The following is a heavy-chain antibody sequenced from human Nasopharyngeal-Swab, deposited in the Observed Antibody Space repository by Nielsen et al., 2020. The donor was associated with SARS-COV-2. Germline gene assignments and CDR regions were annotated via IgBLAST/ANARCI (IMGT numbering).Heavy chain of an antibody. Sequence: RQAPGKGLEWIGYIYYSGSTYYNPSLKSRVTISVDTSKNQFSLKLSSVTAADTAVYYCARAYRGITMIVGVFEYFDYWGQGTPVTVSS. CDR3: ARAYRGITMIVGVFEYFDY. D-gene: IGHD3-22*01. V-gene: IGHV4-30-4*01. J-gene: IGHJ4*02. CDR2: IYYSGST.